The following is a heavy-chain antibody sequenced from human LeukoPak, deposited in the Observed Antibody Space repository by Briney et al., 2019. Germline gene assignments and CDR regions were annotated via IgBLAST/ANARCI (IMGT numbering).Heavy chain of an antibody. CDR1: GFTFSSYA. V-gene: IGHV3-30*04. Sequence: GGSLRLSCAASGFTFSSYAMHWVLQAPGKGLEWVAVISYDGSNKYYADSVKGRFTISRDNSKNTLYLQMNSLRAEGTAVYYCARDPGIAVFIDYWGQGTLVTVSS. J-gene: IGHJ4*02. D-gene: IGHD6-19*01. CDR2: ISYDGSNK. CDR3: ARDPGIAVFIDY.